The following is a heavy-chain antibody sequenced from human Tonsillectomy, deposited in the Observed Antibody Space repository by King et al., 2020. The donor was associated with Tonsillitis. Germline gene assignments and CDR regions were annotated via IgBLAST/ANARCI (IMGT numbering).Heavy chain of an antibody. CDR2: IYSGGST. CDR1: GFIVGSNY. J-gene: IGHJ4*02. CDR3: ARDLYSSGLFDY. D-gene: IGHD6-25*01. Sequence: VQLVQSGGGLIQPGGSLRLSCAASGFIVGSNYMSWVRPAPGKGLEWVSVIYSGGSTYYADSVKGRFTISRDNSKNTMYLQMNSLRAEDTAVYYCARDLYSSGLFDYWGQGTLVTVSA. V-gene: IGHV3-53*01.